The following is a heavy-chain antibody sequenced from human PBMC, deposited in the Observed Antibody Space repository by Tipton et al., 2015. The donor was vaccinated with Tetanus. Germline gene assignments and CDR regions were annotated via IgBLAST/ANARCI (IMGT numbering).Heavy chain of an antibody. CDR1: GFTFSSYS. CDR2: ISSSSSYI. D-gene: IGHD2-21*02. J-gene: IGHJ6*02. Sequence: SLRLSCAASGFTFSSYSMNWVRQAPGKGLEWVSSISSSSSYIYYADSVKGRFTISRDNAKNSLYLQMNSLRAEDTAVYYCARQVTEGYYYYGMDVWGQGTTVTVSS. CDR3: ARQVTEGYYYYGMDV. V-gene: IGHV3-21*01.